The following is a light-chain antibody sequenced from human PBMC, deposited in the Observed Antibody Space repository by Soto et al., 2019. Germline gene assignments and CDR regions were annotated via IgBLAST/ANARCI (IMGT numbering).Light chain of an antibody. J-gene: IGKJ2*01. CDR3: QQYGSSPNT. Sequence: EIVLTQSPGTLSLSPGERATLSCRASQSVSSSYLAWYQQKPGQAPRLLIYGASSRATGIPDRFSGSGSGTDFTLTISRLETEDFAVYYCQQYGSSPNTFGQGPKLEIK. CDR1: QSVSSSY. CDR2: GAS. V-gene: IGKV3-20*01.